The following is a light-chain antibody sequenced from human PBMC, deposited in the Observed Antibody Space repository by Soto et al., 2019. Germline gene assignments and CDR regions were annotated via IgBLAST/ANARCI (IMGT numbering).Light chain of an antibody. CDR1: QSISSW. CDR2: DAS. Sequence: DIQMTQSPSTLSASVGDRVTITCRASQSISSWLAWYQQKPGKAPKLLIYDASSLESGVPSRFSGCGSGTEFTLTISSRQPDDFATYYCQQYNSYSTFGQGPKVEIK. J-gene: IGKJ1*01. CDR3: QQYNSYST. V-gene: IGKV1-5*01.